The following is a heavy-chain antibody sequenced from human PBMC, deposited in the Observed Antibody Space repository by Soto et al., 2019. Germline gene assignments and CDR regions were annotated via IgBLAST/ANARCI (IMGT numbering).Heavy chain of an antibody. D-gene: IGHD3-16*01. Sequence: EVQLLESGGGLVQPGGSLRLSCAASGFSFSTFEMSWVRQAPGRGLEWVSFISDDGSRTYYADAVKGRFTISRDNSNPALYLQKNSLTGEYTAVYACVKGGWLDFWGQRTLVTVSS. CDR2: ISDDGSRT. CDR3: VKGGWLDF. J-gene: IGHJ5*01. V-gene: IGHV3-23*01. CDR1: GFSFSTFE.